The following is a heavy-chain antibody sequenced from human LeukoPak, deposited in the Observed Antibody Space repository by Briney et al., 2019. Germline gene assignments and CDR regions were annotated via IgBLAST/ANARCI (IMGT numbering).Heavy chain of an antibody. V-gene: IGHV3-49*04. Sequence: GRSLRLSCTASGFTFADYAMSWVHQAPGKGLEWVGFIRSRPYGGTTEHAASVKGRFTISRDDSKSIAYLQMNSLKSEDTAVYYCTRLVHSSSWPIPIDYWGQGSLVTVSS. CDR3: TRLVHSSSWPIPIDY. D-gene: IGHD6-13*01. CDR2: IRSRPYGGTT. CDR1: GFTFADYA. J-gene: IGHJ4*02.